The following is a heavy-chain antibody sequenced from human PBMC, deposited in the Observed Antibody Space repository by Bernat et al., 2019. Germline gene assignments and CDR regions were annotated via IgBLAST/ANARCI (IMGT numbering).Heavy chain of an antibody. J-gene: IGHJ3*02. CDR1: GYTFTGYY. CDR3: ARERADYYDSSGHDAFDI. CDR2: INPNSGGT. Sequence: QVQLVQSGAEVKKPGASVKVSCKASGYTFTGYYMHWVRQAPGQGLEWMGWINPNSGGTNYAQKFQGWVTMTRDTSISTAYMELSRLRSDDTAGYYCARERADYYDSSGHDAFDIWGQGTMVTVSS. D-gene: IGHD3-22*01. V-gene: IGHV1-2*04.